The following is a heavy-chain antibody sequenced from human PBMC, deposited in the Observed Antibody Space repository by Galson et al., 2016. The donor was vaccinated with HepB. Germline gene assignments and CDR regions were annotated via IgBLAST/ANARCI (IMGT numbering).Heavy chain of an antibody. Sequence: SLRLSCAASGFSFSSYWMYWVRQAPGKGLVWVSRINGDGSSTSYADYVKGRFTISRDNAKNTLYLQMNSLRAEDTAVYFCARRDIPMANDYWGQGVLVTVSS. D-gene: IGHD5-18*01. CDR3: ARRDIPMANDY. CDR2: INGDGSST. V-gene: IGHV3-74*01. CDR1: GFSFSSYW. J-gene: IGHJ4*02.